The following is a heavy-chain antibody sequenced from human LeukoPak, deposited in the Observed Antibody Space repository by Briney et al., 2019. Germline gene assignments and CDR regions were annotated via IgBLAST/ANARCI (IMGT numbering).Heavy chain of an antibody. V-gene: IGHV1-46*01. J-gene: IGHJ4*02. CDR1: GYTFTGYY. CDR3: AREGRNIAARPLFDY. Sequence: ASVKVSCKASGYTFTGYYMHWVRQAPGQGLEWMGIINPSGGSTSYAQKFQGRVTMTRDTSTSTVYMELSSLRSEDTAVYYCAREGRNIAARPLFDYWGQGTLVTVSS. D-gene: IGHD6-6*01. CDR2: INPSGGST.